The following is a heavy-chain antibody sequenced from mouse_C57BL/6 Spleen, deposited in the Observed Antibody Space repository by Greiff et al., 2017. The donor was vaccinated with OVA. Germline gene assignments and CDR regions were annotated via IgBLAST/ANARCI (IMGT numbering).Heavy chain of an antibody. CDR2: IDPETGGT. CDR1: GYTFTDYE. V-gene: IGHV1-15*01. CDR3: TRPLGRGYFDV. Sequence: QVQLQQSGAELVRPGASVTLSCKASGYTFTDYEMHWVKQTPVHGLEWIGAIDPETGGTAYNQKFKGKAILTADKSSSTAYMELRSLTSEDSAVYYCTRPLGRGYFDVWGTGTTVTVSS. J-gene: IGHJ1*03. D-gene: IGHD4-1*01.